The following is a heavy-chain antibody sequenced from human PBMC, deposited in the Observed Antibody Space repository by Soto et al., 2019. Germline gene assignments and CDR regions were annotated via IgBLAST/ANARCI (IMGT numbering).Heavy chain of an antibody. D-gene: IGHD2-15*01. Sequence: QVQLQESGPGLMKPSQTLSLTCTVSGGSISSGGYYWSWIRQHPGKGLEWIGYIYYSGSTYYNPSLKSRVTISVDTSKNQFSLKLSSVTAADTAVYYCARFRSGGSLTNPRFDYWGQGTLVTVSS. J-gene: IGHJ4*02. CDR1: GGSISSGGYY. CDR3: ARFRSGGSLTNPRFDY. CDR2: IYYSGST. V-gene: IGHV4-31*03.